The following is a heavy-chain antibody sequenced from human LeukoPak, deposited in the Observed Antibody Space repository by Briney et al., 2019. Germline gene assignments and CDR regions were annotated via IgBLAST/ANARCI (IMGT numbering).Heavy chain of an antibody. Sequence: GGSLRLSCAASGFTVSSNYMSWVRQAPGKGLEWVSSISSSSYIYYADSVKGRFTISRDNAKNSLYLQMNSLRAEDTAVYYCARAAYYDILTGYYLDAFDIWGQGTMVTVSS. D-gene: IGHD3-9*01. CDR2: ISSSSYI. J-gene: IGHJ3*02. CDR1: GFTVSSNY. V-gene: IGHV3-69-1*01. CDR3: ARAAYYDILTGYYLDAFDI.